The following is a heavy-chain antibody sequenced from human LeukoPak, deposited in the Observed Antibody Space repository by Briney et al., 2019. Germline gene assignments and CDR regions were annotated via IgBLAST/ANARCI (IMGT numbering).Heavy chain of an antibody. V-gene: IGHV3-15*01. CDR2: IKTKIDGGTA. Sequence: GGSLRLSCAASGFTLGNAWMSWVRQAPGKGLEWIGRIKTKIDGGTANYAAPVKGRFTISRDDSKNMLYLQMNSLKTEDTAVYYCTRLNPTYWYFDLWGRGTLVTVSS. CDR3: TRLNPTYWYFDL. J-gene: IGHJ2*01. D-gene: IGHD1-14*01. CDR1: GFTLGNAW.